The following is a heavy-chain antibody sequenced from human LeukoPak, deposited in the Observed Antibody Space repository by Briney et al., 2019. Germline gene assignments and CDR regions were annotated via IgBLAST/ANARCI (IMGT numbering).Heavy chain of an antibody. Sequence: PSQTLSLTCTVSGGSISSGDNYWSWIRQPPGKGLEWIGYIYYSGSTYYNPSLKSRVTISVDTSKNQFSLKLSSVTTADTAVYCCARDLSAVAGPRSAFDIWGQGTMVTVSS. D-gene: IGHD6-19*01. CDR1: GGSISSGDNY. CDR3: ARDLSAVAGPRSAFDI. CDR2: IYYSGST. J-gene: IGHJ3*02. V-gene: IGHV4-30-4*08.